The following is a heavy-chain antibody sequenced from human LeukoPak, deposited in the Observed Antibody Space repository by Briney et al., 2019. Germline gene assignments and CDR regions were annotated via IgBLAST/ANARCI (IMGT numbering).Heavy chain of an antibody. Sequence: GASVKVSCKASGYTFTGYYIHWVRQAPGQGLEWMGWTNPNSGGTNYAQKFQGRVTMTRDTSISTAYMELSRLRSDDTAVYYCARDKEYSSNYYYYYYYMDVWGKGTTVTISS. V-gene: IGHV1-2*02. CDR1: GYTFTGYY. D-gene: IGHD6-13*01. CDR3: ARDKEYSSNYYYYYYYMDV. CDR2: TNPNSGGT. J-gene: IGHJ6*03.